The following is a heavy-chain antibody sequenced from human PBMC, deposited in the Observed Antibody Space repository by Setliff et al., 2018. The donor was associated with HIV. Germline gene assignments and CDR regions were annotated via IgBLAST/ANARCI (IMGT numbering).Heavy chain of an antibody. CDR3: ARVGPWYYARSGYLASWDY. V-gene: IGHV1-18*01. Sequence: GASVKVSCKASNYTFTNYAITWVRQAPGQRPEWMGWISAYDGDTKYAQKFHNRLSMTADTSTTTAYMDLRGLTSDDTGVYYCARVGPWYYARSGYLASWDYWGQGTLVTVSS. D-gene: IGHD3-22*01. CDR2: ISAYDGDT. J-gene: IGHJ4*02. CDR1: NYTFTNYA.